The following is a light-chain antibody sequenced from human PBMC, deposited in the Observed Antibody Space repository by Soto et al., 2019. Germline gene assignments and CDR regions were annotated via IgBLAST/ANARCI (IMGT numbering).Light chain of an antibody. CDR1: QSVSSSY. J-gene: IGKJ1*01. CDR2: GAS. V-gene: IGKV3-20*01. CDR3: QQYGNSPKWT. Sequence: IVLTQSPGTLSLSPGERATLSCRASQSVSSSYLAWYQQKPGQAPRLLIYGASSRATGIPDRLSGSGSGTDFTITISRLKHEGVAVYYCQQYGNSPKWTFGEGTNVEIK.